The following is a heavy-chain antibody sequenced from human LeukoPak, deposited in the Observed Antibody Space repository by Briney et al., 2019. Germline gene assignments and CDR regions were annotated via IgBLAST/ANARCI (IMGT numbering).Heavy chain of an antibody. CDR1: GLTFSSYA. V-gene: IGHV3-20*04. CDR2: INWNGGST. CDR3: AGGDRNGWYFDY. J-gene: IGHJ4*02. D-gene: IGHD6-19*01. Sequence: RSGGSLRLSCAASGLTFSSYAMNWVRQTPGKGLEWVSGINWNGGSTGYADSVKGRFTISRDNAKNSLYLQMSSLRAEDTALYYCAGGDRNGWYFDYWGQGTLVTVSS.